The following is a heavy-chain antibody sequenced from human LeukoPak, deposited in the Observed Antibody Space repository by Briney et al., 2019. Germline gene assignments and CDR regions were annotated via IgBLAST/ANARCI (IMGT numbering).Heavy chain of an antibody. Sequence: GGSLRLSCAASGFTFSSYSMNWVRQAPGEGLEWVSSISSSSSYIYYADSVKGRFTISRDNAKNSLYLQMNSLRAEDTAVYYCARDNGRGLFDYWGQGTLVTVSS. CDR1: GFTFSSYS. J-gene: IGHJ4*02. CDR2: ISSSSSYI. V-gene: IGHV3-21*01. CDR3: ARDNGRGLFDY. D-gene: IGHD2-8*01.